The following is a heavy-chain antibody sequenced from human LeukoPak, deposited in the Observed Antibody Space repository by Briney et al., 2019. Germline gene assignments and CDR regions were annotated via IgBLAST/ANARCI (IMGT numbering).Heavy chain of an antibody. CDR3: ARAEGSGSGAYTLDY. CDR1: GGSTISYF. J-gene: IGHJ4*02. CDR2: IYTSGTT. Sequence: PSETLSLTCTVSGGSTISYFRSWIRQPAGKGLEWIGHIYTSGTTHYNPSLKNRVTISLDTSKSQFSLQLNSVTAADTAVYYCARAEGSGSGAYTLDYWGQGILVTVSS. D-gene: IGHD3-10*01. V-gene: IGHV4-4*07.